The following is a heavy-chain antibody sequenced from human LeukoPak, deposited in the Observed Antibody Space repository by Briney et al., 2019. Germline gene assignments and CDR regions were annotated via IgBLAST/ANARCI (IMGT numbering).Heavy chain of an antibody. J-gene: IGHJ4*02. CDR3: ARTRGSHPSPFDS. V-gene: IGHV3-53*01. D-gene: IGHD3-10*01. Sequence: PGGSLRLSCAASGFTVSSNYMSWVRQAPGKGLEWVSVIYSGGSTYYADSVKGRFTISRDNSKNTLYLQMSSLRAEDTAVYYCARTRGSHPSPFDSWGQGTLVTVSS. CDR2: IYSGGST. CDR1: GFTVSSNY.